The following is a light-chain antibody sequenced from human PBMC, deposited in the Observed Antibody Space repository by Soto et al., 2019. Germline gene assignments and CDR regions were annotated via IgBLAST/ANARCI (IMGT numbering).Light chain of an antibody. CDR1: SSTIGAGYD. Sequence: QSVLTQPPSVSGAPGQRVTLSCTGSSSTIGAGYDVHWYQQLPGTAPKLLIYGNSNRPSGVPDRFSGSKSGTSASLAITGLQVEDEADYYCQSYDSSLSGYVFGTGTKLTVL. J-gene: IGLJ1*01. V-gene: IGLV1-40*01. CDR3: QSYDSSLSGYV. CDR2: GNS.